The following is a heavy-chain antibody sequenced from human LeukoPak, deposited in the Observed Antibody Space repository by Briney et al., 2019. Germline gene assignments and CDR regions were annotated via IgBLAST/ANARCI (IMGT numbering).Heavy chain of an antibody. CDR1: GFTFTSYA. CDR3: ARASSGYYLGAFDI. CDR2: ISASGGST. D-gene: IGHD3-22*01. Sequence: HPGGSLRLSCAASGFTFTSYAMSWVRQAPGKGLEWVSAISASGGSTYYADSVKGRFTISRDNSKNTLYLQMNSLRAEDTAVYYCARASSGYYLGAFDIWGQGTMVTVSS. J-gene: IGHJ3*02. V-gene: IGHV3-23*01.